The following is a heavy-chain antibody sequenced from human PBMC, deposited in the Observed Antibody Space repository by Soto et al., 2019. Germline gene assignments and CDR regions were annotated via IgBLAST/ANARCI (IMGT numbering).Heavy chain of an antibody. J-gene: IGHJ6*02. CDR1: GYTFTSYD. CDR3: ARSKGSTSSSYGLDV. D-gene: IGHD6-6*01. V-gene: IGHV1-46*01. CDR2: INPSGGST. Sequence: VASVKVSCKASGYTFTSYDMHWVRQSPGQGLDWMGIINPSGGSTSYAQKFQGRVTMTRDTSTSTVYMELSSLRSEDTAVSYCARSKGSTSSSYGLDVWGQGTTVTVSS.